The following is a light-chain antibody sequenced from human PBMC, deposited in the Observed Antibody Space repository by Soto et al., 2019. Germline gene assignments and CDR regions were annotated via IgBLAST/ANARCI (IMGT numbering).Light chain of an antibody. J-gene: IGKJ2*01. CDR3: QQSYTTPYL. CDR1: QSISSD. V-gene: IGKV1-39*01. CDR2: AAS. Sequence: DIQMTQSPSSLSASVGDRVTITCRASQSISSDLNWYQQKPGKAPKLLIYAASTLQTGISSRFSGSGSGTDFTLTISSLQPEDFATYYCQQSYTTPYLFGQGTKLEIK.